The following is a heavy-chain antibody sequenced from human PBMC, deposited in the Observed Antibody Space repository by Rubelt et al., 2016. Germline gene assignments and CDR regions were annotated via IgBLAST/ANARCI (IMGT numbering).Heavy chain of an antibody. J-gene: IGHJ6*02. CDR2: IWYDGSNK. Sequence: GGGVVQPGRSLRLSCAASGFTFSSYGMHWVRQAPGKGLEWVAVIWYDGSNKYYADSVKGRFTISRDNSKNTLYLQMNSLRAEDTAVDYCAREGCWGGNYYYYGMDVWGQGTTVTVSS. V-gene: IGHV3-33*01. CDR3: AREGCWGGNYYYYGMDV. D-gene: IGHD3-16*01. CDR1: GFTFSSYG.